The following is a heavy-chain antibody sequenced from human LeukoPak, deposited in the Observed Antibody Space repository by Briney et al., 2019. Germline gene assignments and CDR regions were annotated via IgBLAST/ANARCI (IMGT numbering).Heavy chain of an antibody. Sequence: PSETLSLTCAVYGGSFSGYCWSWIRQPPGKGLEWIGEINHSGSTNYNPSLKSRVTISVDTSKNQFSLKLSSVTAADTAVYYCARIEDVTRGYNHAYYFDYWGQGTLVTVSS. D-gene: IGHD5-18*01. CDR2: INHSGST. CDR3: ARIEDVTRGYNHAYYFDY. CDR1: GGSFSGYC. J-gene: IGHJ4*02. V-gene: IGHV4-34*01.